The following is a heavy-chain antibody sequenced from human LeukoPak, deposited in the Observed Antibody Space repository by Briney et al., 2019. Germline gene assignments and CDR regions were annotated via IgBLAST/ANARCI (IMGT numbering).Heavy chain of an antibody. CDR3: ARGGDFGYSYGGYYYMDV. CDR1: GFTFSSYD. V-gene: IGHV3-13*01. D-gene: IGHD5-18*01. CDR2: IGTAGDT. J-gene: IGHJ6*03. Sequence: GGSLRLSCAASGFTFSSYDMHWVRQATGKRLEWVSTIGTAGDTYYLDSVKGRFTISRENAKNSLYLQMNGLTAGDTAVYYCARGGDFGYSYGGYYYMDVWGKGTTVIVSS.